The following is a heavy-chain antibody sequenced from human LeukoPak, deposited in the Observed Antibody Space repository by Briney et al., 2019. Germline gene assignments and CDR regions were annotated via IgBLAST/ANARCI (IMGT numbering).Heavy chain of an antibody. CDR2: IIPIFGTA. D-gene: IGHD2-15*01. J-gene: IGHJ4*02. CDR1: GGTFSSYA. Sequence: ASVKVSCKASGGTFSSYATSWVRQAPGQGLEWMGGIIPIFGTANYAQKFQGRVTITADESTSTAYMELSSLRSEDTAVYYCARDLGYCSGGSCYDYWGQGTLVTVSS. V-gene: IGHV1-69*13. CDR3: ARDLGYCSGGSCYDY.